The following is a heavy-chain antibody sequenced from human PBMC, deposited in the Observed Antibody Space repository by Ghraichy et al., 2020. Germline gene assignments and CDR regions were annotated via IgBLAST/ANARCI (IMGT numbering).Heavy chain of an antibody. Sequence: SETLSLTCTVSGGSIITSSYYWGWIRQPPGKGLEWIGSIYYSGSTYYNPSLKSRVTISVDTSKNQFSLQLSSVTAADTAVYYCATLNTPGATVYAYWGQGTLVTVSS. CDR3: ATLNTPGATVYAY. D-gene: IGHD4-17*01. CDR1: GGSIITSSYY. V-gene: IGHV4-39*01. J-gene: IGHJ4*02. CDR2: IYYSGST.